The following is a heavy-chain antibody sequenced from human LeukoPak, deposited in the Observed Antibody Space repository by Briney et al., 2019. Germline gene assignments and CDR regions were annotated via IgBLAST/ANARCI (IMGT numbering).Heavy chain of an antibody. D-gene: IGHD3-3*01. V-gene: IGHV4-34*01. Sequence: SETLSLTCAVYGGSFSGYYWSWIRQPPGKGLEWIGEINHSGSTNYNPSLKSRVTISVDTSKNQFSLKLSSVTAADTAVYYCARGGMTIFGVVIGRAFDYWGQGTLVAVSS. CDR1: GGSFSGYY. J-gene: IGHJ4*02. CDR3: ARGGMTIFGVVIGRAFDY. CDR2: INHSGST.